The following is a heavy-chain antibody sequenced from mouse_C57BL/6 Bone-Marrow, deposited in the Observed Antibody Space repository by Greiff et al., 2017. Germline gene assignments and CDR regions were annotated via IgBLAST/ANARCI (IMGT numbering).Heavy chain of an antibody. CDR2: INPNYGTT. CDR3: ARGYDYDYAMDY. J-gene: IGHJ4*01. Sequence: QLVESGPELVKPGASVKISCKASGYSFTDYNMNWVKQSNGKSLEWIGVINPNYGTTSYNQKFKGKATLTVDQYSSKAYMQLNSLTSEDSAVYYCARGYDYDYAMDYWGQGTSVTVSS. D-gene: IGHD2-4*01. V-gene: IGHV1-39*01. CDR1: GYSFTDYN.